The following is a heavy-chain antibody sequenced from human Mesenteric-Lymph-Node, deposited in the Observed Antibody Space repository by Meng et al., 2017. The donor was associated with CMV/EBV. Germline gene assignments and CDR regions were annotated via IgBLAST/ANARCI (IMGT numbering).Heavy chain of an antibody. V-gene: IGHV2-70*20. J-gene: IGHJ4*02. CDR3: ARITYYYGSGSYSSFDY. CDR1: GFSLSTSGMC. Sequence: SGPTLVKPTQTLTLTCTFSGFSLSTSGMCVSWVRQPPGKALEWLALIDWDDDKYYSTSLKTRLTISKDTSKNQVVLTMTNMDPVDTATYYCARITYYYGSGSYSSFDYWGQGTLVTVSS. CDR2: IDWDDDK. D-gene: IGHD3-10*01.